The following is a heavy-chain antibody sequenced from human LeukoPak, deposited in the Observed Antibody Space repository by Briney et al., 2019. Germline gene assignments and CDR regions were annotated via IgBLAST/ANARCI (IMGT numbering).Heavy chain of an antibody. D-gene: IGHD3-3*01. CDR3: ARGATNDFWSGYGWFDP. CDR1: GFTFNYYT. Sequence: GGSLRLSCVASGFTFNYYTVHWVRQAPGKGLEWVALISYDGSNTYYAASVKGRFTISRDNSKNTLYLQMNSLRAEDTAIYYCARGATNDFWSGYGWFDPWGQGTLVTVSS. CDR2: ISYDGSNT. J-gene: IGHJ5*02. V-gene: IGHV3-30-3*01.